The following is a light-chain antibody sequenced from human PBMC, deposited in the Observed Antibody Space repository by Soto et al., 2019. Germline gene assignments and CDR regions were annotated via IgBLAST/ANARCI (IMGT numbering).Light chain of an antibody. CDR3: QQSYSMPGT. CDR2: AAS. Sequence: DIQMTQSSSSLPASVGDRVTITCRASQSISSYLNWYQQKPGKAPKLLIYAASSLQSGVPSRFSGSGSETDFTLTISSLQPEDFATYYCQQSYSMPGTFGQGTKVDIK. V-gene: IGKV1-39*01. CDR1: QSISSY. J-gene: IGKJ1*01.